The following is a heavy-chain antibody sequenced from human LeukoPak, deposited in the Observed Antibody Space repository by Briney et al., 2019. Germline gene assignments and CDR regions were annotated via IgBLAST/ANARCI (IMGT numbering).Heavy chain of an antibody. CDR3: ARAPLTRYWYESSFDHDTFYYYMDV. CDR1: RFRPSDYG. J-gene: IGHJ6*03. D-gene: IGHD3-22*01. CDR2: INWNGIST. Sequence: GGSLRLSCAASRFRPSDYGMTCGRQAPGQGLKWVSGINWNGISTGYADSVKGRFTISRDNAKNSLYLQMNSLRAEDTAFYYCARAPLTRYWYESSFDHDTFYYYMDVWGKGTTVTVSS. V-gene: IGHV3-20*04.